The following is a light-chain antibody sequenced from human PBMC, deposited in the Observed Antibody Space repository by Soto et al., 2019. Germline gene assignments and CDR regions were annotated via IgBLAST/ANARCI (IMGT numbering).Light chain of an antibody. V-gene: IGLV2-14*01. Sequence: QSALTQPASVSGSPGQSITISCTGTSSDIGAYNHVSWYQQHPGKVPKLMISEVSDRPSGVSNRFSGSKSGNTASLTISGLQAEDEADYYCSSYRSSNAWVFGGGTQLTVL. J-gene: IGLJ7*01. CDR1: SSDIGAYNH. CDR3: SSYRSSNAWV. CDR2: EVS.